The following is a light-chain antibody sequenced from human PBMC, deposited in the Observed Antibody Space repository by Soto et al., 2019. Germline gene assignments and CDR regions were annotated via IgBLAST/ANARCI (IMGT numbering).Light chain of an antibody. CDR2: DAS. V-gene: IGKV3-20*01. CDR1: QSVSSSF. CDR3: QQYGTSPYT. Sequence: EIVLTQSPGTLSLSPGERATLSCRASQSVSSSFLAWYQQKPGQAPRLLIYDASSRATGIPDRVSGSGSGTDFTLTISRLEPDDFAVYYCQQYGTSPYTFGQGTKLEIK. J-gene: IGKJ2*01.